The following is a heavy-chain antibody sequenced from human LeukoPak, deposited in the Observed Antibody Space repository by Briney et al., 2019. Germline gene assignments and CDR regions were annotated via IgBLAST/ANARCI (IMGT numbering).Heavy chain of an antibody. CDR3: AGSPRYCSSTTCSSPYNYAMDV. CDR1: RDSISSYD. D-gene: IGHD2-2*01. Sequence: SSETLALTCTVSRDSISSYDWSWIRQPPGKGLEWIGYHYYSGNTIYNPSLKSRVTISVDTSKNQFSLKLTSVTAADTAVYYCAGSPRYCSSTTCSSPYNYAMDVWGQGTTVTVSS. J-gene: IGHJ6*02. V-gene: IGHV4-59*01. CDR2: HYYSGNT.